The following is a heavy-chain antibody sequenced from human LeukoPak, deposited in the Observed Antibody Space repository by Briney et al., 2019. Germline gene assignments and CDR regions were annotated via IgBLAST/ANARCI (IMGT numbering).Heavy chain of an antibody. V-gene: IGHV3-23*01. J-gene: IGHJ4*02. CDR3: VKDELAVAIFDY. CDR2: ISGSGGST. Sequence: GGSLRLSCAASGFTFSSYAMSWVRQAPGKGLEWVSAISGSGGSTYYADSVKGRFAISRDNSKNTFYLQMNSLRAEDSAVYFCVKDELAVAIFDYWGPGTLVTVSS. D-gene: IGHD6-19*01. CDR1: GFTFSSYA.